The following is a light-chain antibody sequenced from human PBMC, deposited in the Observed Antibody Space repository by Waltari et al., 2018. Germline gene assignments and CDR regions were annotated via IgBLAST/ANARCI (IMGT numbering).Light chain of an antibody. CDR2: YDS. Sequence: SYVVTQSPSVSVAPGETARITCGGDNIGRKRVNWYQQRPGQAPVLVISYDSDRPSGIPERFSGSNSGNTATLTISWVEADDEADYYCLVWHSTTDHHGVFGGGTKLTVL. CDR3: LVWHSTTDHHGV. V-gene: IGLV3-21*04. CDR1: NIGRKR. J-gene: IGLJ2*01.